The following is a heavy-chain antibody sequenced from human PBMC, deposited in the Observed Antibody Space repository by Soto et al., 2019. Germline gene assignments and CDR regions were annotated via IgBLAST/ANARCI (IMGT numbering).Heavy chain of an antibody. CDR1: GGSISSGGYF. Sequence: SETLSLTCTVSGGSISSGGYFWSWIRQHPRKDLEWIGFIYYSGSTYYNPSLKSRVTISVDRSKNQFSLKLSSVTAADTAVYYCARVPDRWGQGTLVTVSS. CDR2: IYYSGST. D-gene: IGHD2-2*01. J-gene: IGHJ5*02. CDR3: ARVPDR. V-gene: IGHV4-30-2*01.